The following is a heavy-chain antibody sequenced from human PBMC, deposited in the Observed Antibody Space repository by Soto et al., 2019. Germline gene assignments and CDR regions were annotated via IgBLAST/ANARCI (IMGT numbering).Heavy chain of an antibody. CDR1: GFTFSSYW. Sequence: GSLRLSCAASGFTFSSYWMHWVRQAPGKGLVWVSRINSDGSSTSYADSVKGRFTISRDNAKNTLYLQMNSLRAEDTAVYYCASLFDYDFWSGYYTGAYYYYYYGMDVWRQGTTVTVSS. V-gene: IGHV3-74*01. CDR3: ASLFDYDFWSGYYTGAYYYYYYGMDV. CDR2: INSDGSST. D-gene: IGHD3-3*01. J-gene: IGHJ6*02.